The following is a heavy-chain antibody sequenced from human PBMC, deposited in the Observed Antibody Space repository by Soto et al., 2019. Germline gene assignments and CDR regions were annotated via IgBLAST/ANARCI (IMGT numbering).Heavy chain of an antibody. CDR2: IYYSGST. CDR3: ARLRTGTTPHDYYYYMDV. D-gene: IGHD1-7*01. J-gene: IGHJ6*03. CDR1: GGSISSSSYY. V-gene: IGHV4-39*01. Sequence: QSQTLSLTCTVSGGSISSSSYYWGWIRQPPGKGLEWIGSIYYSGSTYYNPSLKSRVTISVDTSKNQFSLKLSSVTAADTAVYYCARLRTGTTPHDYYYYMDVWGKGTTVTVSS.